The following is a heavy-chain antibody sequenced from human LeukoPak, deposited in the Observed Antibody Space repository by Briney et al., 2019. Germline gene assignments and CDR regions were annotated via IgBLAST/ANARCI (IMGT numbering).Heavy chain of an antibody. CDR3: ARITITTSSEYYMDV. V-gene: IGHV4-39*07. Sequence: PSETLSLTCTVSGGSISSSSYYWGWIRQPPGKGLEWIGSIYYSGSTYYNPSLKSRVTISVDTSKNQFSLKLSSVTAADTAVYYCARITITTSSEYYMDVWGKGTTVTVSS. CDR1: GGSISSSSYY. CDR2: IYYSGST. J-gene: IGHJ6*03. D-gene: IGHD4-11*01.